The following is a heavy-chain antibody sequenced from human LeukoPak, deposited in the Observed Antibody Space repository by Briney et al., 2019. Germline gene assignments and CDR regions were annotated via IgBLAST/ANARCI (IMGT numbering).Heavy chain of an antibody. CDR1: GGSISSYY. D-gene: IGHD1-14*01. CDR3: ARHVTGYYFDS. V-gene: IGHV4-59*08. J-gene: IGHJ4*02. Sequence: PSETLSLTCTVSGGSISSYYWSWIRQPPGKGLEWIGYIYYRGSTNYNPSLKSRVTLSVDTSKNQFSLKLSSVTAADTAVYHCARHVTGYYFDSWGQGTLVTVSS. CDR2: IYYRGST.